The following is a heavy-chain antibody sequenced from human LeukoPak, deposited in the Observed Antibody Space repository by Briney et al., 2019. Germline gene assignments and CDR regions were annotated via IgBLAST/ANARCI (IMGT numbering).Heavy chain of an antibody. CDR3: ARAQLVGATNHAFDI. CDR2: IDSSSTYM. J-gene: IGHJ3*02. CDR1: GFTFSTYT. Sequence: GGSLRLSCAASGFTFSTYTMNWARQAPGKRLEWVSSIDSSSTYMFSADSLKGRFTISRDNAKSSLYLHMNSLRADDTAVYYCARAQLVGATNHAFDIWGQGTMVTVSS. D-gene: IGHD1-26*01. V-gene: IGHV3-21*01.